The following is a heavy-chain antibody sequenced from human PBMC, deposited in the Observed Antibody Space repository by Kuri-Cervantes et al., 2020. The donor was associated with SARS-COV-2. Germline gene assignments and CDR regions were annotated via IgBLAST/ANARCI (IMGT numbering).Heavy chain of an antibody. CDR1: GFTFSRYA. Sequence: GGSLRLSCAASGFTFSRYAMNWVRQAPGKGLEWVSLITASGGRTYSADSVKGRFTVSRDNSKNTLYLRMNSLRAEDTAVYYCAKVLTAGAFDYWGQGTLVTVSS. J-gene: IGHJ4*02. V-gene: IGHV3-23*01. CDR3: AKVLTAGAFDY. D-gene: IGHD7-27*01. CDR2: ITASGGRT.